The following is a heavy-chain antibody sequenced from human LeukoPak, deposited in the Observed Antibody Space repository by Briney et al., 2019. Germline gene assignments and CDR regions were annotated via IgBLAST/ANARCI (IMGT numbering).Heavy chain of an antibody. CDR1: GFTFDDYA. Sequence: GGSLRLSCAASGFTFDDYAMHWVRQAPGKGLEWVSGISWNSGSIGYADSVKGRFTISRDNAKNSLYLQMNSLRAEDTALYYCAKGSGYDLSYYYGMDVWGQGTTVTVSS. V-gene: IGHV3-9*01. D-gene: IGHD3-3*01. CDR2: ISWNSGSI. J-gene: IGHJ6*02. CDR3: AKGSGYDLSYYYGMDV.